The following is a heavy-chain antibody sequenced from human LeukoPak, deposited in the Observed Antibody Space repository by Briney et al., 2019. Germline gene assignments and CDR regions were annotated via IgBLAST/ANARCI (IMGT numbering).Heavy chain of an antibody. CDR2: ISYSGSI. J-gene: IGHJ6*02. D-gene: IGHD3-16*02. CDR3: ARHYVDIRTVGASYYYYGLDV. CDR1: GGSISNSNYC. Sequence: SETLSLTCTVSGGSISNSNYCWGWIRQPPGKGLEWIGSISYSGSIYYNPSLKSRVTISVDTSKNQFSLKVTSVTAADTAVFYCARHYVDIRTVGASYYYYGLDVWGQGTTVTVSS. V-gene: IGHV4-39*01.